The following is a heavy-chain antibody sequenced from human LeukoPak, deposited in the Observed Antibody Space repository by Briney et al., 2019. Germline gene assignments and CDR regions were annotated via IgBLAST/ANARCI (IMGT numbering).Heavy chain of an antibody. V-gene: IGHV3-23*01. CDR3: ANTYYDTSGYPLHY. CDR1: GFTFSIYA. D-gene: IGHD3-22*01. Sequence: GGSLRLSCAASGFTFSIYAMSWVRQAPGEGLEWVSVVSGGSDNTYYADSVKGRFTISRDNSKNTLYLQMNSLRAEDTAVYYCANTYYDTSGYPLHYWGQGTLVTVSS. J-gene: IGHJ4*02. CDR2: VSGGSDNT.